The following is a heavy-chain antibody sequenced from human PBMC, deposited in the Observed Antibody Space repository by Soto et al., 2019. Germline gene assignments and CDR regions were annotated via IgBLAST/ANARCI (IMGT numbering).Heavy chain of an antibody. CDR1: GFTFSTFD. J-gene: IGHJ5*02. D-gene: IGHD3-10*01. V-gene: IGHV3-13*01. CDR3: ARGRSFSYDSTPPPMFDP. CDR2: IGTLSDT. Sequence: GGSLRLSCAVSGFTFSTFDIHWVRQAPGKGLEWVSGIGTLSDTFYAASVQGRFTISRQNAKNSVYLQMNSLRAGDTAFYYCARGRSFSYDSTPPPMFDPWGQGTLVTVS.